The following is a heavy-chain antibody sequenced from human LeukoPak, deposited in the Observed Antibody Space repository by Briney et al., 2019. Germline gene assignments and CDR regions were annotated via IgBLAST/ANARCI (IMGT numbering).Heavy chain of an antibody. Sequence: GESLKISCKGSGYTFTNYWIGWVRQMPGKGLEFMGIIYPGDSDTRYSPSFQGQVTISVDKSINTAYLQWSSLKASDSAMYYCARPYSSGWYLAFDYWGQGTLVTVSS. CDR1: GYTFTNYW. CDR3: ARPYSSGWYLAFDY. CDR2: IYPGDSDT. V-gene: IGHV5-51*01. D-gene: IGHD6-19*01. J-gene: IGHJ4*02.